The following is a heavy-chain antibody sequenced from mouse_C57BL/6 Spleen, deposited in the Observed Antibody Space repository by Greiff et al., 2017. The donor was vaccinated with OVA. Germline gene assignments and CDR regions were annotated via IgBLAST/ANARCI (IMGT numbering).Heavy chain of an antibody. CDR2: IYPGDGDT. Sequence: VKLQESGPELVKPGASVKISCKASGYAFSSSWMNWVKQRPGKGLEWIGRIYPGDGDTNYNGKFKGKATLTADKSSSTAYMQLSSLTSEDSAVYFCARGWDGYFDVWGTGTTVTVSS. J-gene: IGHJ1*03. CDR3: ARGWDGYFDV. D-gene: IGHD4-1*01. CDR1: GYAFSSSW. V-gene: IGHV1-82*01.